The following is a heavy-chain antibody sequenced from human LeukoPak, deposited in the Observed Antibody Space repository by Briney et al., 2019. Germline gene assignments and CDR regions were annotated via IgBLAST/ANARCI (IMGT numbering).Heavy chain of an antibody. D-gene: IGHD6-19*01. Sequence: SETLSLTCTVSGGSISSSSYYWGWIRQPPGKGLEWIGSIYYSGSTYYNPSLKSRVTISVGTSKNQFSLKLSSVTAADTAVYYCARSEQWLVPLDHWGQGTLVTVSS. J-gene: IGHJ4*02. CDR1: GGSISSSSYY. CDR3: ARSEQWLVPLDH. CDR2: IYYSGST. V-gene: IGHV4-39*07.